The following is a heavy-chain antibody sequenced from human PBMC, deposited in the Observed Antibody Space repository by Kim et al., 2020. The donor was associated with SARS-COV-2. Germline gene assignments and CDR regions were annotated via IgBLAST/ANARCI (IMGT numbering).Heavy chain of an antibody. CDR3: ARGGIPVVVVPAARWFDP. CDR2: INHSGST. V-gene: IGHV4-34*01. Sequence: SETLSLTCAVYGGSFSGYYWSWIRQPPGKGLEWIGEINHSGSTNYNPSLKSRVTISVDTSKNQFSLKLSSVTAADTAVYYCARGGIPVVVVPAARWFDP. J-gene: IGHJ5*02. CDR1: GGSFSGYY. D-gene: IGHD2-2*01.